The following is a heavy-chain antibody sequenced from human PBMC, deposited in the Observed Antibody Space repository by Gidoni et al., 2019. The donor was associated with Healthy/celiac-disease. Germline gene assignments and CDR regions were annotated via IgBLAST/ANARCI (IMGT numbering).Heavy chain of an antibody. CDR3: ARDGGTKSGWYVGYWFDP. D-gene: IGHD6-19*01. V-gene: IGHV1-69*01. Sequence: QVQLVQSGAEVKKPGSSVQVSCKASGGTFSSYAISWVRQAPGQGLEWMGGIIPIFGTANYAQKFQGRVTITADESTSTAYMELSSLRSEDTAVYYCARDGGTKSGWYVGYWFDPWGQGTLVTVSS. J-gene: IGHJ5*02. CDR2: IIPIFGTA. CDR1: GGTFSSYA.